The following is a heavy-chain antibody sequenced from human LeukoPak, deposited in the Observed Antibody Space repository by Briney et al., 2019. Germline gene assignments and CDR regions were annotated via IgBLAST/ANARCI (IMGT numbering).Heavy chain of an antibody. D-gene: IGHD6-13*01. J-gene: IGHJ4*02. CDR3: ARSLLYSSSWYSPFDY. V-gene: IGHV3-53*01. CDR2: IYSGGST. Sequence: GGSLRFSCAASGFTVSSNYVSWVRQAPGKGLEWVSVIYSGGSTYYADSVKGRFTISRDNSKNTLYLQMNSLRAEDTAVYYCARSLLYSSSWYSPFDYWGQGTLVTVSS. CDR1: GFTVSSNY.